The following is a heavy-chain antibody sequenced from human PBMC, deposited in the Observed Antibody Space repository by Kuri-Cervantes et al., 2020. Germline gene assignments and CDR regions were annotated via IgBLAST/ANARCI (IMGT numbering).Heavy chain of an antibody. Sequence: GESLKISCAASGFTFSSYGIHWVRQAPGKGLEWVAVISYDGSNKYYADSVKGRFTISRDNAKNSLYLRMNSLRDEDTAVYYCARTGLPSHLFWSGYFFDYWGQGTLVTVSS. D-gene: IGHD3-3*01. J-gene: IGHJ4*02. CDR1: GFTFSSYG. CDR3: ARTGLPSHLFWSGYFFDY. CDR2: ISYDGSNK. V-gene: IGHV3-30*03.